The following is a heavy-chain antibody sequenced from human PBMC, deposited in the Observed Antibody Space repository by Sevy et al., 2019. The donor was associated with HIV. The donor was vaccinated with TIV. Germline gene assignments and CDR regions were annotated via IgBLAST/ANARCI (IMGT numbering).Heavy chain of an antibody. CDR3: VSSSAALFTGAPPRAFDV. V-gene: IGHV4-38-2*01. J-gene: IGHJ3*01. CDR1: GYSISSGYY. D-gene: IGHD3-9*01. Sequence: SETLSLTCGVSGYSISSGYYWGWIRQPPGKGLELIGEINHSGGINYNPSLKSRITISGDTSKNHFSLKLSSVTAADTAVYYCVSSSAALFTGAPPRAFDVWGRGTMVTVSS. CDR2: INHSGGI.